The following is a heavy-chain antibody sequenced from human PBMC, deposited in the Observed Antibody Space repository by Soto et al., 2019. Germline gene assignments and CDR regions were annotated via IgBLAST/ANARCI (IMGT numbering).Heavy chain of an antibody. D-gene: IGHD5-18*01. J-gene: IGHJ4*02. V-gene: IGHV4-31*03. CDR1: GGSITSGGYY. CDR2: IYYNGNT. Sequence: QVQLQESGPGLVKPSQTLSLTCTVSGGSITSGGYYWSWIRQHPGKGLEWIGYIYYNGNTYYNPSLKRRGIISVDTSKNQFYLNLPSVTAADTAMYYCVKWDWLQHNYWGQGTLVTVSS. CDR3: VKWDWLQHNY.